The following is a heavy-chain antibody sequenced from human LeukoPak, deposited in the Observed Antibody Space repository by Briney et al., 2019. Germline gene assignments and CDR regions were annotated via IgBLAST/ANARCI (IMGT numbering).Heavy chain of an antibody. D-gene: IGHD3-10*01. V-gene: IGHV3-21*04. J-gene: IGHJ1*01. CDR3: VRSITMFQY. Sequence: GGSLRLSCAASEFTFNNYGMSWVRQAPGKVLEWVSSISSSSTYIFYADSVKGRFTISRDDAKNSLYLQMNSLRAEDTAFYYCVRSITMFQYWGQGTLVTVSS. CDR2: ISSSSTYI. CDR1: EFTFNNYG.